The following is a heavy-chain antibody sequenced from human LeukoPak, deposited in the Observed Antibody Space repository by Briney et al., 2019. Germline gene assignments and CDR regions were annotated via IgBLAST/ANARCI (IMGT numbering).Heavy chain of an antibody. J-gene: IGHJ5*02. Sequence: SETLSLTCAVYGGSFSGYYWSWIRQPPGKGLEWIGEINHSGSTNYNPSLKSRVTISVDTSKNQFSLKLSSVTAADTAVYYCARGKRGWFDPWGQGTLVTASS. CDR1: GGSFSGYY. D-gene: IGHD3-10*01. CDR2: INHSGST. V-gene: IGHV4-34*01. CDR3: ARGKRGWFDP.